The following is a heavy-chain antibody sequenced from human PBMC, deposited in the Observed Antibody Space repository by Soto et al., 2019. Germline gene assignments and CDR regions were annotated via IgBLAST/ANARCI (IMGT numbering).Heavy chain of an antibody. D-gene: IGHD3-10*01. J-gene: IGHJ6*02. CDR1: GDSISNGAYY. CDR3: ARSQAHYGSGSYFFYYYGMDV. CDR2: MYYSGTT. Sequence: PSETLSLTCTVSGDSISNGAYYWGWIRQHPGKDLEWIVYMYYSGTTNYNPSLRSRVTISLDTSKNQFSLKLSSVTAADTAVYNCARSQAHYGSGSYFFYYYGMDVWGQGTTVTVSS. V-gene: IGHV4-31*03.